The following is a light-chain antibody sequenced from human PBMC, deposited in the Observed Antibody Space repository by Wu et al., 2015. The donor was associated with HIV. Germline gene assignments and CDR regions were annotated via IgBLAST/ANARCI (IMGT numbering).Light chain of an antibody. J-gene: IGKJ5*01. V-gene: IGKV3-11*01. CDR2: AAS. CDR1: RSINSL. CDR3: QQHTNWPLT. Sequence: EIVLTQSPGTLSLSPGERATLSCRASRSINSLLSWYQHKPDQPPRLLIYAASQRATGIPARSSGRGSGTDFTLIISSLEPEDFAVYYCQQHTNWPLTFGQGTRLEIK.